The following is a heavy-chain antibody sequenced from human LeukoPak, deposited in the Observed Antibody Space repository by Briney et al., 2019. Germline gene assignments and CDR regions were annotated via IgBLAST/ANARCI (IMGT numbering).Heavy chain of an antibody. CDR1: GFTFDDYA. CDR3: AIVTEQDAFHI. Sequence: PGRPLRLSCAASGFTFDDYAMHWVRQAPGKGLEWVSGISWNSGSIGYADSVKGRFTISRDNAKNSLYLQLNSLRAEDTAVYYCAIVTEQDAFHIWVQGTMVTVSS. CDR2: ISWNSGSI. J-gene: IGHJ3*02. V-gene: IGHV3-9*01. D-gene: IGHD1-26*01.